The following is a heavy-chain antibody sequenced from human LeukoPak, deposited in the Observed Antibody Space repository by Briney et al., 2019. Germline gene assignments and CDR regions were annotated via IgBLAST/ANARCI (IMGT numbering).Heavy chain of an antibody. V-gene: IGHV4-31*03. CDR3: ARDRAARPGYYYMDV. CDR1: GGSISSGGYY. D-gene: IGHD6-6*01. CDR2: IYYGGST. Sequence: SETLSLTCTVSGGSISSGGYYWSWIRQHPGKGLEWIGYIYYGGSTYYNPSLKSRVTISVDTSKNQFSLKLSSVTAADTAVYYCARDRAARPGYYYMDVWGKGTAVTVSS. J-gene: IGHJ6*03.